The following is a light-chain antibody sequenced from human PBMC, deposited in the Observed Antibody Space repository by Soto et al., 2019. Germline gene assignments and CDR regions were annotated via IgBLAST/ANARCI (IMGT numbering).Light chain of an antibody. V-gene: IGLV2-14*01. CDR2: EVS. CDR3: SSYTSSSTLVYV. J-gene: IGLJ1*01. Sequence: QSALTQPASVSGSPGQSITISCTGTSSGVGGYNYVSWYQQHPGKAPKLMIYEVSNRPSGVSNRFSGSKSGNTASLTISGLQAEDEADYYCSSYTSSSTLVYVFGTGTKVTVL. CDR1: SSGVGGYNY.